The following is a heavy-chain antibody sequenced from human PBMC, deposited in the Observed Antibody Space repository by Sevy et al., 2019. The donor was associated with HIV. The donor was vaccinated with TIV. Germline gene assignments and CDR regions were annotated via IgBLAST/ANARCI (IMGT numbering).Heavy chain of an antibody. Sequence: GGSLRLSCTASGFTFDDYTMDWVRQAPGKGLEWVSSITWVGGSPYYADFVKGRFTFSRVNSKNSLFLQMNSLRPEDTALYYCAKDIAGEGSGSYYFDYWGQGTLVTVSS. CDR2: ITWVGGSP. D-gene: IGHD3-10*01. V-gene: IGHV3-43D*03. CDR1: GFTFDDYT. J-gene: IGHJ4*02. CDR3: AKDIAGEGSGSYYFDY.